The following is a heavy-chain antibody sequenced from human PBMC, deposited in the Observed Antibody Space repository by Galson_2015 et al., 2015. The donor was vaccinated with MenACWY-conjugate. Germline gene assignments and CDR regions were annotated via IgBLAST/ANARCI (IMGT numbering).Heavy chain of an antibody. CDR3: ARDRQTSIRYYYYGMDV. CDR1: GFTFSRYE. Sequence: SLRLSCAASGFTFSRYEMNWVRQAPGKGLEWVSYISSSGSTIYYADSVKGRFTISRDNDNNSLYLQMNSLRAEDTAVYYCARDRQTSIRYYYYGMDVWGQGTTVTVS. J-gene: IGHJ6*02. CDR2: ISSSGSTI. V-gene: IGHV3-48*03.